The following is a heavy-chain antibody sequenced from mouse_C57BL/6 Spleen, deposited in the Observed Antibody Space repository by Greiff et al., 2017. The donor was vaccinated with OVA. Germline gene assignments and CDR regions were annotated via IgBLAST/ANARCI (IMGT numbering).Heavy chain of an antibody. CDR3: GRGYYGSGAMDY. D-gene: IGHD1-1*01. CDR2: IHPNSGST. Sequence: QVQLQQPGAELVKPGASVKLSCKASGYTFTSYWMHWVKQRPGQGLEWIGMIHPNSGSTNYNEKFKSKATLTVDKSSSTAYMQLSSLTSEDAAVYYCGRGYYGSGAMDYWGQGTSVTVAS. J-gene: IGHJ4*01. CDR1: GYTFTSYW. V-gene: IGHV1-64*01.